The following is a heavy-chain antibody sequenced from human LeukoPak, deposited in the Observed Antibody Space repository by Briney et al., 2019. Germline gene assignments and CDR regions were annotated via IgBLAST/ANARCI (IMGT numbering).Heavy chain of an antibody. CDR1: GYSISSGYY. Sequence: PSETLSLTCTVSGYSISSGYYWSWIRQPPGKGLEWIGYIYYSGSTNYNPSLKSRVTISVDTSKNQFSLKLSSVTAADTAVYYCARFEGGAAAPSLWGQGTLVTVSS. V-gene: IGHV4-61*01. CDR3: ARFEGGAAAPSL. CDR2: IYYSGST. J-gene: IGHJ4*02. D-gene: IGHD6-13*01.